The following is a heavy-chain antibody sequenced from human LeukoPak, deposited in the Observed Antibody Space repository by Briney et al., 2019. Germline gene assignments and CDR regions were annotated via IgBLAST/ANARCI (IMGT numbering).Heavy chain of an antibody. Sequence: GASVKVSCKASGYTFTGYYMHWVRQAPGQGLEWMGWISAYNGNTNYAQKLQGRVTMTTDTSTSTAYMELRSLRSDDTAVYYCASSAGYDILTAYLLDYWGQGTLVTVSS. CDR2: ISAYNGNT. J-gene: IGHJ4*02. V-gene: IGHV1-18*04. CDR1: GYTFTGYY. D-gene: IGHD3-9*01. CDR3: ASSAGYDILTAYLLDY.